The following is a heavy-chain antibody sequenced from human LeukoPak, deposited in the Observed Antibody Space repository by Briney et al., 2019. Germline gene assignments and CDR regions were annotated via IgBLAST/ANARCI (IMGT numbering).Heavy chain of an antibody. J-gene: IGHJ4*02. CDR1: GFTFSSYS. D-gene: IGHD3-10*01. CDR2: IKPDGSEK. V-gene: IGHV3-7*01. CDR3: AREEF. Sequence: GGSLRLSCAASGFTFSSYSMNWVRQAPGKGLEWVANIKPDGSEKYYKDSVNGRFSISRDNAKNSLYLQMNSLRAEDTAVYYCAREEFWGQGTLVTVSS.